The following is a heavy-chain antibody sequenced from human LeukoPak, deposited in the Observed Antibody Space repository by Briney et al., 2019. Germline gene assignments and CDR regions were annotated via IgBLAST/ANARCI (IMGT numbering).Heavy chain of an antibody. CDR3: ARDKDYYGPDAFDI. Sequence: SETLSLTCTVSGGSISNYYWSWIRQPPGKGLEWIGYIYYSGNTNYNPSLKSRVTISVDTSKNQFSLKLSSVTAADTAVYYCARDKDYYGPDAFDIWGQGTMVTVSS. J-gene: IGHJ3*02. CDR1: GGSISNYY. CDR2: IYYSGNT. D-gene: IGHD4-17*01. V-gene: IGHV4-59*01.